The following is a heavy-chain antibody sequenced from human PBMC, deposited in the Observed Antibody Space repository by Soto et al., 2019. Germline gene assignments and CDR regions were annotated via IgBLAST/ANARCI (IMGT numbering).Heavy chain of an antibody. Sequence: VASVKVSCKASGGTFSSYTISWVRQAPGQGLEWMGRIIPILGIANYAQKFQGRVTITADKSTSTAYMELSSLRSEDTAVYYCASAIAARPIYYYYYMDVWGKGTTVTVSS. D-gene: IGHD6-6*01. CDR2: IIPILGIA. CDR1: GGTFSSYT. CDR3: ASAIAARPIYYYYYMDV. J-gene: IGHJ6*03. V-gene: IGHV1-69*02.